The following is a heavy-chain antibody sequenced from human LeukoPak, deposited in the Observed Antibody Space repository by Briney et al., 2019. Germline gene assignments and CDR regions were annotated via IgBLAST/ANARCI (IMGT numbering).Heavy chain of an antibody. D-gene: IGHD3-22*01. CDR2: FDPEDGET. CDR3: ATGTRDSSGYYWTLGTY. Sequence: GASVKVSCNVSGYTLTEVSMHWVRQAPGKGLEWMGVFDPEDGETIYALKFQGRVTMTGDTSTHTSYMELSSLRFEDTAVYFCATGTRDSSGYYWTLGTYWGQGALVTVSS. V-gene: IGHV1-24*01. J-gene: IGHJ4*02. CDR1: GYTLTEVS.